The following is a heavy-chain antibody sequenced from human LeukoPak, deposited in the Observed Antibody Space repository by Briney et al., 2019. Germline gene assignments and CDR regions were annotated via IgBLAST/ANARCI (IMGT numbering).Heavy chain of an antibody. J-gene: IGHJ4*02. CDR1: GFTFSDHY. Sequence: GGSLRLSCTASGFTFSDHYMSWVHQAPGKGLQWVSYITSSGAYTNYADSVRGRFTISRDNANNSLHLHMNSLSTEDTAVYFCVRDAPKDFVWGSYRRYFDLWGQGVLVTVSS. D-gene: IGHD3-16*02. CDR3: VRDAPKDFVWGSYRRYFDL. V-gene: IGHV3-11*05. CDR2: ITSSGAYT.